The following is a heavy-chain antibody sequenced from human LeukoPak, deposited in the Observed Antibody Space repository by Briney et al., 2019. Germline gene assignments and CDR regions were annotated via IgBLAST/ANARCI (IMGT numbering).Heavy chain of an antibody. Sequence: SVKVSFTASGGSFSNYAISWVRQAPGQGLEWMGGIIPIFGTANYAQKFQGRVTITADESTSIAYMEVSSLRSEDTAVYYCARAPESYWFDPWGQGTLVTVSS. CDR3: ARAPESYWFDP. J-gene: IGHJ5*02. CDR1: GGSFSNYA. CDR2: IIPIFGTA. V-gene: IGHV1-69*13.